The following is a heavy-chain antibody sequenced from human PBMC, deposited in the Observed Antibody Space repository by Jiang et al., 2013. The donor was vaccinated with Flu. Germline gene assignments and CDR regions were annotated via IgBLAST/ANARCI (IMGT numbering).Heavy chain of an antibody. CDR1: GGSLSGDY. V-gene: IGHV4-34*01. J-gene: IGHJ6*02. CDR2: SITAEGA. Sequence: SLTCAVYGGSLSGDYWSWIRQSPGKGWSGLVKSITAEGANYNPSLKSRVAMSVDTSKNQFSLSLESVTATDTGVYYCARLSTFIVSNSEYYYGLDVWGQGTTVTVSS. D-gene: IGHD2/OR15-2a*01. CDR3: ARLSTFIVSNSEYYYGLDV.